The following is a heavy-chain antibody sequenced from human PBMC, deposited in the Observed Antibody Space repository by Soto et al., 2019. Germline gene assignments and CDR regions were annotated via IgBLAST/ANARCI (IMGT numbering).Heavy chain of an antibody. CDR2: IYYTGST. CDR3: ARDHHSYYDTSGYYPYFDF. V-gene: IGHV4-61*01. Sequence: SETLSLTCTVSGGSVNTAPYHWSWIRQSPRNGLEWIGNIYYTGSTNYNPTFESRVAISLDTSNNQFSLRLTSLTAADTAVYFCARDHHSYYDTSGYYPYFDFWGQGTLVTVSS. D-gene: IGHD3-22*01. J-gene: IGHJ4*02. CDR1: GGSVNTAPYH.